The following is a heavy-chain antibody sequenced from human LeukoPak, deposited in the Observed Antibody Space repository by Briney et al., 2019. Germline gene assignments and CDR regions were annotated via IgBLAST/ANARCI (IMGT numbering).Heavy chain of an antibody. Sequence: SETLSLTCAVYGGSFSGYYWSWIRQPPGKGLEWIGEINHSGSTNYNPSLKSRVTISVDTSKNQFSPKLSSVTAADTAVYYCARGRYYDYVWGSYRLGFDYWGQGTLVTVSS. CDR2: INHSGST. CDR1: GGSFSGYY. J-gene: IGHJ4*02. V-gene: IGHV4-34*01. CDR3: ARGRYYDYVWGSYRLGFDY. D-gene: IGHD3-16*02.